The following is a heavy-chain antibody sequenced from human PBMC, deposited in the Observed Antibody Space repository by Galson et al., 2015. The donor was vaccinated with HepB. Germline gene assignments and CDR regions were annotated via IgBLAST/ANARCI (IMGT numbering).Heavy chain of an antibody. J-gene: IGHJ5*02. CDR2: ISHDGGNS. V-gene: IGHV3-30*18. D-gene: IGHD3-3*01. CDR1: GFTYSIYG. CDR3: AKDNRDHYDFWSGSEGWFDP. Sequence: SLRLSCAASGFTYSIYGMHWVRQAPGKGLEWVALISHDGGNSHYADSVKGRFTISRDNAKNTLYLQMNSLRAEDTAVYYCAKDNRDHYDFWSGSEGWFDPWGQGTLVTVSS.